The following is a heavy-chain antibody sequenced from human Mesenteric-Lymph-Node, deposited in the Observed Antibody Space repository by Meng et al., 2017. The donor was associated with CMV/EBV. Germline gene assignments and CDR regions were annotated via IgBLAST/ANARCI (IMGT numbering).Heavy chain of an antibody. J-gene: IGHJ5*02. CDR2: INHSGST. CDR1: GGSFSGYY. D-gene: IGHD3-3*01. CDR3: ARGCWSYYDFWSGYYP. V-gene: IGHV4-34*01. Sequence: SETLSLTCAVYGGSFSGYYWSWIRQPPGKGLEWIGEINHSGSTNYNPSLKSRVTISVDTSKNQFSLKLSSVTAADTAVYYCARGCWSYYDFWSGYYPWGQGTLVTVSS.